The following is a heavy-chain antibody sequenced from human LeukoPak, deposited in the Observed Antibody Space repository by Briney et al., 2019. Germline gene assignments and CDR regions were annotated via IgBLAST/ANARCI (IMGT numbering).Heavy chain of an antibody. J-gene: IGHJ3*01. D-gene: IGHD3-3*01. CDR1: VYTFNSYP. Sequence: GASVTVSFKASVYTFNSYPLTCVRQAPGVGFEWVVWITADNYNTNYAQKFQGRVTLTKETSTNTAYMEMRSLMSDDTAVYYCARVRALFGVVASPDALYVWGQGTAVSVSS. CDR2: ITADNYNT. V-gene: IGHV1-18*01. CDR3: ARVRALFGVVASPDALYV.